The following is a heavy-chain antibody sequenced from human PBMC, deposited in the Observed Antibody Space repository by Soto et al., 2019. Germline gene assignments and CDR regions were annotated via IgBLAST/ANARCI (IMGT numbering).Heavy chain of an antibody. CDR2: TYYRSKWYY. J-gene: IGHJ4*01. CDR1: GDSVSSNSAG. V-gene: IGHV6-1*01. CDR3: ARGEQYSGRIFDY. Sequence: SQTLSLPCAITGDSVSSNSAGWSFVRQSPSRGLERLGRTYYRSKWYYEYAVSVRGRITINPDTSKNQYSLQLNSVTPEDTAVYFCARGEQYSGRIFDYWGQGTLVTVSS. D-gene: IGHD1-26*01.